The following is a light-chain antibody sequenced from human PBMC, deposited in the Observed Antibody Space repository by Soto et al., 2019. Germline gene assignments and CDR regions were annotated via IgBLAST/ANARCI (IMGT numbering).Light chain of an antibody. V-gene: IGKV2-24*01. J-gene: IGKJ1*01. CDR1: QSLLHSDGNTY. CDR3: MQATQPTWT. Sequence: ILLSQPPPSSPGTPRPPAPIPFRASQSLLHSDGNTYLNWLHQRPGQPPRLLLYKISNRFFGVPDRFSGSGAGTHFTLTINRVEAEDVGVYYCMQATQPTWTFGQGTKVDIK. CDR2: KIS.